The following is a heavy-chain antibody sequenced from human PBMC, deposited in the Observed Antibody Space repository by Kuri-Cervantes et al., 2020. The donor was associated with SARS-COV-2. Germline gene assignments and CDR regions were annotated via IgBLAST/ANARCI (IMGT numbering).Heavy chain of an antibody. CDR1: GFTFSSYA. CDR3: ARDFAEGGTDY. CDR2: ISYDGSNK. V-gene: IGHV3-30-3*01. D-gene: IGHD1-26*01. J-gene: IGHJ4*02. Sequence: GGSLRLSCAASGFTFSSYAMHWVRQAPGKGLEWVAFISYDGSNKYYVDSVKGQFTISRDNSENTLYLQMNSLTADDTAVYYCARDFAEGGTDYWGQGALVTVSS.